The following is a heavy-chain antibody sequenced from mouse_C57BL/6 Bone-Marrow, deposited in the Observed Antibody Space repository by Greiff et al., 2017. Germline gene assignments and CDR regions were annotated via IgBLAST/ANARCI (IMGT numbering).Heavy chain of an antibody. CDR1: GYTFTSSG. V-gene: IGHV1-81*01. Sequence: VQLQQSGAELARPGASVKLSCKASGYTFTSSGISWVKQRTGQGLEWIGEIYPRSGNTYYNEKFKGKATLTADKSSSTAYMELRSLTSEDSAVYFCARVYYGSRGAWFAYWGQGTLVTVSA. CDR2: IYPRSGNT. CDR3: ARVYYGSRGAWFAY. J-gene: IGHJ3*01. D-gene: IGHD1-1*01.